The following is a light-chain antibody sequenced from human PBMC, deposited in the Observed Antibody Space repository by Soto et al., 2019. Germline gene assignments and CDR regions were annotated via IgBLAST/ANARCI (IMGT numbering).Light chain of an antibody. Sequence: AIQVTQSPSSLSASVGDRLIITCRASQGIRNDLGWYQQKPGKAPQVLIYGASTLQSGVPSRFSGSGSGTDFTLTISGLQPEDFATYYCLQEYTYPRTFGQGTRVEIK. V-gene: IGKV1-6*02. J-gene: IGKJ1*01. CDR2: GAS. CDR1: QGIRND. CDR3: LQEYTYPRT.